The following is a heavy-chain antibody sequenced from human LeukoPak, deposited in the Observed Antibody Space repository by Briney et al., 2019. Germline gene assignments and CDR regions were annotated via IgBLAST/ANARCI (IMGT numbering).Heavy chain of an antibody. V-gene: IGHV1-69*02. Sequence: ASVKVSCKASGGTFSSYTISWVRQAPGQGLEWMGRITPILGIANYAQKFQGRVTITADKSTSTAYMELSSLRSEDTAVYYCARILAPGYYGMDVWGQGTTVTVSS. J-gene: IGHJ6*02. CDR2: ITPILGIA. CDR1: GGTFSSYT. CDR3: ARILAPGYYGMDV.